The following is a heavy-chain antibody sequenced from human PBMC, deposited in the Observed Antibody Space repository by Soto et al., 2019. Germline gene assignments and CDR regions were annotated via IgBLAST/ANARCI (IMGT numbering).Heavy chain of an antibody. CDR2: ISGSGGSS. D-gene: IGHD3-22*01. V-gene: IGHV3-23*01. J-gene: IGHJ4*02. CDR3: AKGGYYESSAY. Sequence: VGSLRLSCAASGFTFSSDAMTWVRQAPGKGLEWVSAISGSGGSSYHADSVKGRFTISRDNSKNTLYLQMNSLRAEDTAVYYCAKGGYYESSAYWGQGTLVTVSS. CDR1: GFTFSSDA.